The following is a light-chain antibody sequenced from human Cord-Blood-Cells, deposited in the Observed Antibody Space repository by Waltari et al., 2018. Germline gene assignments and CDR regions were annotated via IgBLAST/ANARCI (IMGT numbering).Light chain of an antibody. CDR3: QQYDNLPLT. CDR2: DAS. CDR1: QDISNY. Sequence: DIQMTQSPSSLSASVGDRVTITCQASQDISNYLNWYQQKPGESPKLLIYDASNLETVVPSRFSGSGSGTDFPFTISSLQPEDIATYYCQQYDNLPLTFGGGTKVEIK. V-gene: IGKV1-33*01. J-gene: IGKJ4*01.